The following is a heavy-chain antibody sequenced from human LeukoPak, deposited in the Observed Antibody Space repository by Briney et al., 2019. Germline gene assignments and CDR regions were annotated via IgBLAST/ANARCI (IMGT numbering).Heavy chain of an antibody. CDR3: ANGDFWSGYYPPYFDY. J-gene: IGHJ4*02. CDR2: ISGSGGST. Sequence: GGSLRLSCAASGFTFSSYAMSWVRQAPGKGLEWVSAISGSGGSTYYADSVKGRFTISRDNSKNTLYLQMNSLRAEDTAVYYCANGDFWSGYYPPYFDYWGQGTLVTVSS. V-gene: IGHV3-23*01. D-gene: IGHD3-3*01. CDR1: GFTFSSYA.